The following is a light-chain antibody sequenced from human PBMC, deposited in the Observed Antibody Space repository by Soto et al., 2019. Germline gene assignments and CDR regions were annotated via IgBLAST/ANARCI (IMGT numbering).Light chain of an antibody. Sequence: LQLTQFPSSLSASVGPRDTSSCRASRDIRNVLAWYQHAPGKDPKVLIYGASILHSGVPSRFSGSGSGTDFTLTISSLLPEDFATYYCLQDFNYPITFGQGTRLEI. V-gene: IGKV1-6*01. CDR1: RDIRNV. CDR3: LQDFNYPIT. J-gene: IGKJ5*01. CDR2: GAS.